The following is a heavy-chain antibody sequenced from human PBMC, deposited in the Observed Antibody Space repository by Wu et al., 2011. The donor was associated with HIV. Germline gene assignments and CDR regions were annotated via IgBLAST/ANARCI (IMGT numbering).Heavy chain of an antibody. V-gene: IGHV1-18*03. Sequence: QVQLMQSGTEVKKPGASVKVSCRASGYTFTDFGINWVRQAPGQGLEWLGWISGYNGDTKQTQRLQGRITMTTDPSTATAYLEVGSLTSDDMGVYFCARAGTSQSWFDPWGQGALVIVSS. CDR2: ISGYNGDT. CDR3: ARAGTSQSWFDP. J-gene: IGHJ5*02. D-gene: IGHD6-19*01. CDR1: GYTFTDFG.